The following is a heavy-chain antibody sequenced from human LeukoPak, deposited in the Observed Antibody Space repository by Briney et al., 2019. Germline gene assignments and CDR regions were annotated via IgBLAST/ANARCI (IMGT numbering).Heavy chain of an antibody. CDR2: IYTSGST. Sequence: SQTLSLTCTVSGGSISSGSYYWGWIRQPAGKGLEWIGRIYTSGSTNYNPSLKSRVTISVDTSKNQFSLKLSSVTAADTAVYYCARDPWDYDILTGYYVNWFDPWGQGTLVTVSS. J-gene: IGHJ5*02. V-gene: IGHV4-61*02. CDR1: GGSISSGSYY. CDR3: ARDPWDYDILTGYYVNWFDP. D-gene: IGHD3-9*01.